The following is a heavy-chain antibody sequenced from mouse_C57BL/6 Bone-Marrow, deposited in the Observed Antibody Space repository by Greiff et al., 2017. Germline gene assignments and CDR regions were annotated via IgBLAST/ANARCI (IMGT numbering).Heavy chain of an antibody. CDR2: ISSGGSYT. CDR1: GFTFSSYG. J-gene: IGHJ2*01. CDR3: ARQEDPDLDY. V-gene: IGHV5-6*01. Sequence: EVKLMESGGDLVKPGGSLKLSCAASGFTFSSYGMSWVRQTPDKRLEWVATISSGGSYTYYPDSVKGRFTISRDNAKNTLYLQKGTLKSEDTAMYYCARQEDPDLDYWGQGTTLTVSS.